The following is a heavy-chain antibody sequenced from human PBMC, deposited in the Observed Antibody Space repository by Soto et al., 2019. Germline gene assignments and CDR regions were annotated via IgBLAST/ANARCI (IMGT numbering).Heavy chain of an antibody. D-gene: IGHD3-10*01. CDR2: IYWDDDK. CDR1: GFSLTSSGVG. J-gene: IGHJ4*02. V-gene: IGHV2-5*02. Sequence: QITLKESGPTLVKPTQTLTLTCTLSGFSLTSSGVGVGWIRQSPGKVLEHLALIYWDDDKRYSPSLKSRLTITKDISEKQLVLTMTNMDPLDTGTYYCTRSRGPLDYWGQGAQVTVSS. CDR3: TRSRGPLDY.